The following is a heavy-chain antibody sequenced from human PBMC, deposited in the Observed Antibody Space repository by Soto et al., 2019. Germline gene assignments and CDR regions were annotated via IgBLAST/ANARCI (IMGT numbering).Heavy chain of an antibody. J-gene: IGHJ4*02. V-gene: IGHV3-30*18. CDR2: ISYDGSNK. Sequence: GGSLRLSCAASGFTFSSYGMHWVRQAPGKGLEWVAVISYDGSNKYYADSVKGRFTISRDNSKNTLYLQMNSLRAEDTAVYYCAKVDSDYDFWSGYLWDYWGQGTLVTVSS. CDR1: GFTFSSYG. D-gene: IGHD3-3*01. CDR3: AKVDSDYDFWSGYLWDY.